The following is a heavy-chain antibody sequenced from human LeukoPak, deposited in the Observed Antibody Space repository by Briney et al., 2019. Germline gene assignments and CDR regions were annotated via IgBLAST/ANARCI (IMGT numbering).Heavy chain of an antibody. CDR2: MQSTGNS. Sequence: SETVSLTCSVSGDSISTYHWNWIRKPPGRGLEWIGYMQSTGNSNYNPSLRSRVTMFVDTSKNQVALILRSVTAADTAVYFCARDKQHSYGRYFDHWGQGALVTVFS. D-gene: IGHD5-18*01. V-gene: IGHV4-59*01. CDR1: GDSISTYH. J-gene: IGHJ4*02. CDR3: ARDKQHSYGRYFDH.